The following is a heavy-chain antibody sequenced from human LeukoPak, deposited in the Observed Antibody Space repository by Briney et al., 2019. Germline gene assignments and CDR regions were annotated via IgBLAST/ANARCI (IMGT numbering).Heavy chain of an antibody. V-gene: IGHV3-21*01. CDR1: GFTFSSYS. CDR3: ARDRRIQLWDYYFDY. Sequence: PGGSLRLSCAASGFTFSSYSMNWVRQAPGKGLEWVSSISSSSSYIYYADSVEGRFTISRDNAKNSLYLQMNSLRAEDTAVYYCARDRRIQLWDYYFDYWGQGTLVTVSS. D-gene: IGHD5-18*01. CDR2: ISSSSSYI. J-gene: IGHJ4*02.